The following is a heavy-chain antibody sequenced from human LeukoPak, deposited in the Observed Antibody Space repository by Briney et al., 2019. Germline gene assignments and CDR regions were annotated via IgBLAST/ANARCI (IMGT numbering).Heavy chain of an antibody. J-gene: IGHJ6*03. CDR2: ISNDERSK. CDR3: ARDGSSRSWSYYYHYYYMDV. D-gene: IGHD6-13*01. CDR1: GFTFGDYA. V-gene: IGHV3-30*04. Sequence: PGRSLRLSCTASGFTFGDYAMSWVRQAPGKGLEWVAVISNDERSKFYADSVKGRFTISRDNSKNMLFLQMNSLTTEDTALYYCARDGSSRSWSYYYHYYYMDVWGKGTTVTVSS.